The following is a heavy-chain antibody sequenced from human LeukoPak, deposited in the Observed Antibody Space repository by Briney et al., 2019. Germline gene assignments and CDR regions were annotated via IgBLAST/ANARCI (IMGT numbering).Heavy chain of an antibody. V-gene: IGHV1-69*13. D-gene: IGHD2-21*02. J-gene: IGHJ4*02. CDR1: GGTFSSYA. CDR2: IIPIFGTA. Sequence: GASVKVSCKASGGTFSSYAISWVRQAPGQGLEWMGGIIPIFGTANYAQKFQGRVTITADESTSTAYMELSSLRSEDTAVYYCARARHCGGDCYPYFDYWGQGTLVTVSS. CDR3: ARARHCGGDCYPYFDY.